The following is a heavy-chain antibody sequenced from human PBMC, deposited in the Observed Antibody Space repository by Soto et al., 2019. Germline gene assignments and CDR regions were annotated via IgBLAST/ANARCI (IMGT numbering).Heavy chain of an antibody. D-gene: IGHD3-10*01. CDR3: AGEADGAGSYYTTGFEY. CDR2: IIPIFGTA. J-gene: IGHJ4*02. CDR1: GGAFSGYA. Sequence: GASVKGYWKGIGGAFSGYAISWGRQAPGQGLEWMGGIIPIFGTANYAQKFQGRVTITADESTSTAYMELSSLRSEDTAVYYCAGEADGAGSYYTTGFEYWGKGTLVTVSS. V-gene: IGHV1-69*13.